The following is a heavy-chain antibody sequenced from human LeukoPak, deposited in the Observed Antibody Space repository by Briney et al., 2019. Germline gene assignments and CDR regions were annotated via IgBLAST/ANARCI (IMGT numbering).Heavy chain of an antibody. CDR1: GYTFIGHY. CDR3: ARGRIHSWSDAFDI. J-gene: IGHJ3*02. CDR2: INSNSGGT. Sequence: GASLKVSSKASGYTFIGHYMHWVRQAPGQGLEWMGWINSNSGGTKYAQKFQGSVIMTRDTSISTAYMELSRLKSDDTAVYYCARGRIHSWSDAFDIWGQGTTVTVSS. V-gene: IGHV1-2*02. D-gene: IGHD5-18*01.